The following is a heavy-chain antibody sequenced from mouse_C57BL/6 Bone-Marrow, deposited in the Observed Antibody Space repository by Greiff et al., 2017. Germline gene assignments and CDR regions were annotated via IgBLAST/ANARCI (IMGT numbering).Heavy chain of an antibody. CDR1: GFTFSNYW. J-gene: IGHJ2*01. Sequence: EVKLEESGGGLVQPGGSMKLSCVASGFTFSNYWMNWVRQSPEQGLEWVAQIRLKSDNYETHYAESVKGRFTISRDDSKTSVYLHMNNLRAEDTGIYYCTLVATPLDYWGQGTTLTVSS. CDR2: IRLKSDNYET. V-gene: IGHV6-3*01. D-gene: IGHD6-1*01. CDR3: TLVATPLDY.